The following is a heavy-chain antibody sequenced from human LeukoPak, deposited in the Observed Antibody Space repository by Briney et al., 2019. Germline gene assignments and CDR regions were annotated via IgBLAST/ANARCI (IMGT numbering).Heavy chain of an antibody. CDR2: IRYDGSNK. CDR1: GFTFSSYG. Sequence: GGSLRLSCAASGFTFSSYGMHWVRQAPGKGLEWVAFIRYDGSNKYYADSVKGRFTISRDNSKNTLYLQMNSLRAEDTAVYYCAPIAAAGTGRYMDVWGKGTTVTVSS. J-gene: IGHJ6*03. V-gene: IGHV3-30*02. D-gene: IGHD6-13*01. CDR3: APIAAAGTGRYMDV.